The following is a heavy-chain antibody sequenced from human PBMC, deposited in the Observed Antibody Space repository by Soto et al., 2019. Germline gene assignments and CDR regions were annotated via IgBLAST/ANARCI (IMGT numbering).Heavy chain of an antibody. J-gene: IGHJ6*02. Sequence: SETLSLTCAVSGYSISSSNWWGWIRQPPGKGLEWIGYIYYSGTTYYNPSLKSRVTMSVDTSKNQFSLKLTSVTAVDTAVYYCARDLRFRGFYGMDVWGQGTTVTVSS. CDR3: ARDLRFRGFYGMDV. D-gene: IGHD3-10*01. CDR2: IYYSGTT. CDR1: GYSISSSNW. V-gene: IGHV4-28*03.